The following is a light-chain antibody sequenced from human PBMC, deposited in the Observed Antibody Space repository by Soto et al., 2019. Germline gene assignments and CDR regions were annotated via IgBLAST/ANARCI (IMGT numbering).Light chain of an antibody. CDR3: CSYAGSSFV. CDR2: EVS. J-gene: IGLJ2*01. CDR1: SSDVGSYNL. Sequence: QSALTQPATVSGSPGQSITISCTGTSSDVGSYNLVSWYQQHPGKAPKVMIYEVSKRPSGISDRFSGSKSGSTASLTISGLQVEDDADYYCCSYAGSSFVFGGGTKVTVL. V-gene: IGLV2-23*02.